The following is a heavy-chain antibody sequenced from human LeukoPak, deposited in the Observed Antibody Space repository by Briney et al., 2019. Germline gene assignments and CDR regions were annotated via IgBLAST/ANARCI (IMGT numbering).Heavy chain of an antibody. D-gene: IGHD5-24*01. J-gene: IGHJ4*02. Sequence: PGRSLRLSCAASGFTFSSYGMHWVRQAPGKGLEWVAVISYDGSNKYYADSVKGRFTNSRDNSKNTLYLQMNSLRAEDTAVYYCAKGWLGKFDYWGQGTLVTVSS. CDR2: ISYDGSNK. CDR3: AKGWLGKFDY. V-gene: IGHV3-30*18. CDR1: GFTFSSYG.